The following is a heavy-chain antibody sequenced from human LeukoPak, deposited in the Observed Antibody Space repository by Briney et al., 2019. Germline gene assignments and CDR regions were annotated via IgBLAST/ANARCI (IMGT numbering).Heavy chain of an antibody. CDR3: AKGLPKYSSRPDALDI. CDR2: ILYDGSYK. Sequence: GGSLRLSCAASEFTFNTYGMHWVRQAPGKGLEWVAFILYDGSYKNYADSVKGRFTISRDNSKNTLYLQVNSLRPEDTAVYYCAKGLPKYSSRPDALDIWGQGTMVTVSS. J-gene: IGHJ3*02. CDR1: EFTFNTYG. D-gene: IGHD6-13*01. V-gene: IGHV3-30*18.